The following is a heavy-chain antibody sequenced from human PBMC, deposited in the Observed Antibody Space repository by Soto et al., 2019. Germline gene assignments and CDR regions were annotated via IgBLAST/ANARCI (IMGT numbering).Heavy chain of an antibody. Sequence: QVQLVQSGAEVKKPGSSVKVSCKASGGTFSNYAFSWVRQVPGQGLEWMGGIIPIFDTTNYEQKFQGRVTITADESTSTTYMELSSLRYDDTAVFYCARDMIPAAISYRYYAMDVWGQGTTVTVSS. CDR2: IIPIFDTT. CDR3: ARDMIPAAISYRYYAMDV. J-gene: IGHJ6*02. D-gene: IGHD2-2*01. V-gene: IGHV1-69*01. CDR1: GGTFSNYA.